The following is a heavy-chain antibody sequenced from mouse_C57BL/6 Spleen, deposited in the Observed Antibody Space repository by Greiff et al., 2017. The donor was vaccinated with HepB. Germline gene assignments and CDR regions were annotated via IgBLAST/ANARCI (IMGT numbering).Heavy chain of an antibody. CDR1: GYSITSGYY. CDR2: ISYDGSN. D-gene: IGHD2-3*01. J-gene: IGHJ3*01. CDR3: ANMIRRAWFAY. Sequence: EVQLQQSGPGLVKPSQSLSLTCSVTGYSITSGYYWNWIRQFPGNKLEWMGYISYDGSNNYNPSLKNRISITRDTSKNQFFLKLNSVTTEDTATYYCANMIRRAWFAYWGQGTLVTVSA. V-gene: IGHV3-6*01.